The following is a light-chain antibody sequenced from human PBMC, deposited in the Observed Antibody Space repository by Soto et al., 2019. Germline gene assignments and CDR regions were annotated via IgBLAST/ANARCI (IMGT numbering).Light chain of an antibody. CDR2: LNNDGSH. V-gene: IGLV4-69*01. CDR3: QTWGTGDWV. J-gene: IGLJ3*02. Sequence: QPVLTQSPSASASLGASVKLTCTLSSGHNTYAIAWHQQQPEKGPRYLMNLNNDGSHSKGDGIPDRFSGSSSGAERYLTISSLQSEDEADYYCQTWGTGDWVFGGGTKLTVL. CDR1: SGHNTYA.